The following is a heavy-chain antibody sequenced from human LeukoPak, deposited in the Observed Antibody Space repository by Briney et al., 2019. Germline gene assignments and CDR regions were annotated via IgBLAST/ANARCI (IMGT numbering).Heavy chain of an antibody. J-gene: IGHJ6*02. Sequence: GGSLRLSCAASGFTFSDYYMSWIRQAPGKGLEWVSYISSSGSTIYYADSVKGRFTISRGNAKNSLYLQMNSLRAEDTAVYYCARDPLGYGDYYYYGMDVWGQGTTVTVSS. CDR2: ISSSGSTI. CDR3: ARDPLGYGDYYYYGMDV. V-gene: IGHV3-11*01. D-gene: IGHD4-17*01. CDR1: GFTFSDYY.